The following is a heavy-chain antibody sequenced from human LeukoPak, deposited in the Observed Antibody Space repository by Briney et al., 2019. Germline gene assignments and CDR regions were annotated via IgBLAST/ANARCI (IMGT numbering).Heavy chain of an antibody. CDR3: ARGMVVTASGWFDP. Sequence: PSETLSLTRIVSGYSISSAYYWGWIRQPPGKGLEWIGSISHSGSTYYNPSLKSRVTISVDTSKNQFSLKLSSVTAADTAVYYCARGMVVTASGWFDPWGQGTLVTVSS. CDR2: ISHSGST. CDR1: GYSISSAYY. V-gene: IGHV4-38-2*02. J-gene: IGHJ5*02. D-gene: IGHD2-21*02.